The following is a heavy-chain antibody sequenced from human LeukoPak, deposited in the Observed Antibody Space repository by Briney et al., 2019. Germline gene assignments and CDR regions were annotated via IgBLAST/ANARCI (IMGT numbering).Heavy chain of an antibody. V-gene: IGHV3-30*01. Sequence: AGGSLRLSCAASGFTFSSYAMHWVRQAPGKGLEWVAVISYDGSNKYYADSVKGRFTISRDNSKNTLYLQMNSLRAEDTAVYYCARASYSSSSWFDPWGQGTLVTVSS. CDR3: ARASYSSSSWFDP. CDR2: ISYDGSNK. CDR1: GFTFSSYA. D-gene: IGHD6-6*01. J-gene: IGHJ5*02.